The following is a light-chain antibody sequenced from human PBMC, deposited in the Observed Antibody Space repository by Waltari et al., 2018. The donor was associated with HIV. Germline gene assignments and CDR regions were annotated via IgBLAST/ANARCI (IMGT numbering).Light chain of an antibody. CDR1: TSDIGDYAY. V-gene: IGLV2-14*01. CDR3: SSYTAANTIL. CDR2: EVS. Sequence: QSALTQPASVSGSLGQSITVSCTGTTSDIGDYAYVSWYQQLPDKAPTLLIYEVSNRPSGVSHRFSGSKSGNTASLTISGLQSDDESTYFCSSYTAANTILFGGGTKLTVL. J-gene: IGLJ2*01.